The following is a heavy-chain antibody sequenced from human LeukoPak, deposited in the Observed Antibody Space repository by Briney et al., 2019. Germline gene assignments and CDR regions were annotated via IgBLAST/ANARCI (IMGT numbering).Heavy chain of an antibody. CDR3: ARDPNTIFGVVIH. CDR2: ISYDGSNK. J-gene: IGHJ4*02. D-gene: IGHD3-3*01. CDR1: GFTFSSYA. V-gene: IGHV3-30-3*01. Sequence: GRSLRLSCAASGFTFSSYAMHWVRQAPGKGLEWVAVISYDGSNKYYADSVKGRFTISRDNSKNTLYLQMNSLRAEDTAVYYCARDPNTIFGVVIHWGQGTLVTVSS.